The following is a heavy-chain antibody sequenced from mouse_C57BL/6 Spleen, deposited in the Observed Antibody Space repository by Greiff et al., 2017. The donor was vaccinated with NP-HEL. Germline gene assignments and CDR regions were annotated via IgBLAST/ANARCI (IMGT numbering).Heavy chain of an antibody. CDR2: INPNNGGT. CDR3: ASIYYDYDYFDY. Sequence: VQLQQSGPELVKPGASVKMSCKASGYTFTDYNMHWVKQSHGKSLEWIGYINPNNGGTSYNQKFKGKATLTVNKSSSTAYMELRSLTSEDSAVYYCASIYYDYDYFDYWGQGTTLTVSS. D-gene: IGHD2-4*01. J-gene: IGHJ2*01. V-gene: IGHV1-22*01. CDR1: GYTFTDYN.